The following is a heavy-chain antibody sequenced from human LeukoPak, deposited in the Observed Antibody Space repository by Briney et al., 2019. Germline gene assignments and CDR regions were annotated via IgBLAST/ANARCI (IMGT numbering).Heavy chain of an antibody. J-gene: IGHJ3*02. Sequence: PSETLSLTFTVSGGSISSYYWSWIRQPPGKGLEWSGYIYYSGSTNYNPSLKSRVTISVDTSKNQFSLKLSSVTAADTAVYYCVREGTGIAAAGSHDAFDIWGQGTMVTVSS. CDR1: GGSISSYY. CDR3: VREGTGIAAAGSHDAFDI. V-gene: IGHV4-59*12. D-gene: IGHD6-13*01. CDR2: IYYSGST.